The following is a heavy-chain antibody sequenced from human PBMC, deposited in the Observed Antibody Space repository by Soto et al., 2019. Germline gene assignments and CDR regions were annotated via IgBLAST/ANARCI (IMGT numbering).Heavy chain of an antibody. CDR2: IWYDGGYK. CDR1: GFTFSNFG. CDR3: AGGRDILMT. V-gene: IGHV3-33*01. J-gene: IGHJ4*02. Sequence: QVQLVESGGGVVQPGRSLRLSCAASGFTFSNFGMHWVRQAAGKGLEWVAVIWYDGGYKNYADSVKGRCTISRDNSKNTLYLQMNSLRVEDTAVYYCAGGRDILMTWGQGTLVTVSS. D-gene: IGHD3-9*01.